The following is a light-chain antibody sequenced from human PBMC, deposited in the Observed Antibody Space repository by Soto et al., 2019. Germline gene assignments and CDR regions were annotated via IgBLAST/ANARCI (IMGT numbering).Light chain of an antibody. Sequence: DIQMTQSPSSLSASVGDRVTVTCRTSQNINNYLNWYQQKPGKAPKLLIHSASSVQSGVPLRFSGSVSGTDFTLTISSLQPEDFATYYCEQTYSTPVTFGQGTRLEVK. CDR1: QNINNY. J-gene: IGKJ5*01. CDR3: EQTYSTPVT. V-gene: IGKV1-39*01. CDR2: SAS.